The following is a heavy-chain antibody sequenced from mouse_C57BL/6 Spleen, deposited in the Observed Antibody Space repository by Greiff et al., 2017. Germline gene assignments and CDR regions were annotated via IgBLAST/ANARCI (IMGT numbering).Heavy chain of an antibody. J-gene: IGHJ2*01. CDR3: TTRDSNYYYFDY. CDR2: IDPEDGDT. D-gene: IGHD2-5*01. Sequence: VQLQQSGAELVRPGASVKLSCTASGFNIKDYYMHWVKQRPEQGLEWIGRIDPEDGDTEYAPKFQGKATMTADTSSNTAYLQLSSLTSEDTAVYYCTTRDSNYYYFDYWGQGTTLTVSS. CDR1: GFNIKDYY. V-gene: IGHV14-1*01.